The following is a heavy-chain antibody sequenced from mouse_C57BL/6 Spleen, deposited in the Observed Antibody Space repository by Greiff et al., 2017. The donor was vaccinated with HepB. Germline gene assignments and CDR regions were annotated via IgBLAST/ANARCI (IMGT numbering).Heavy chain of an antibody. CDR2: IWSGGST. J-gene: IGHJ4*01. Sequence: VQLVESGPGLVQPSQSLSITCTVSGFSLTSYGVHWVRQSPGKGLEWLGVIWSGGSTDYNAAFISRLSISKDNSKSQVFFKMNSLQADDTAIYYCARGEWLLRGMDYWGQGTSVTVSS. CDR3: ARGEWLLRGMDY. D-gene: IGHD2-3*01. CDR1: GFSLTSYG. V-gene: IGHV2-2*01.